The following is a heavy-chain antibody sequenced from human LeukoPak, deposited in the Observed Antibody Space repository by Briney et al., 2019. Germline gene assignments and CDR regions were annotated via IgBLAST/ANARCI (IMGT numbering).Heavy chain of an antibody. V-gene: IGHV3-48*01. CDR2: ISSSSSPI. CDR3: ARGSRSQSLGFDS. J-gene: IGHJ4*02. Sequence: PGGSLRLTCAASGFTFSSYSMYWVRQAPGKGLEWVSYISSSSSPIYYTDSVKGRFTISRDNAKNSLYLQMNSLRAEATAMYFCARGSRSQSLGFDSWGQGTLVTVSS. CDR1: GFTFSSYS. D-gene: IGHD1-26*01.